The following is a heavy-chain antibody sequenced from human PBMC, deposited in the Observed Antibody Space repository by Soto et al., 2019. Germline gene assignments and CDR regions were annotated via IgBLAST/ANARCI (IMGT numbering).Heavy chain of an antibody. CDR3: ATAYYYDSSGYAFDI. CDR2: FDPEDGET. D-gene: IGHD3-22*01. Sequence: GASVKVYCKVSGYTLTELSMHWVRQAPGKGLEWMGGFDPEDGETIYAQKFQGRVTMTEDTSTDTAYMELSSLRSEDTAVYYCATAYYYDSSGYAFDIWGQGTMVTVSS. V-gene: IGHV1-24*01. J-gene: IGHJ3*02. CDR1: GYTLTELS.